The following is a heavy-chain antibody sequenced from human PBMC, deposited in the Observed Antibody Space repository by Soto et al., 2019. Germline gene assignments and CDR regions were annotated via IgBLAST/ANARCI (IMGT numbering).Heavy chain of an antibody. CDR1: GGTFSSYA. J-gene: IGHJ6*02. CDR3: ARAAPRITIFGVVGPYGMDV. D-gene: IGHD3-3*01. Sequence: SVKVSCKASGGTFSSYAISWVRQAPGQGLEWMGGIIPIFGTANYAQKFQGRVTITADESTSTAYMELSSLRSEDTAVYYCARAAPRITIFGVVGPYGMDVWGQGTTVTVSS. V-gene: IGHV1-69*13. CDR2: IIPIFGTA.